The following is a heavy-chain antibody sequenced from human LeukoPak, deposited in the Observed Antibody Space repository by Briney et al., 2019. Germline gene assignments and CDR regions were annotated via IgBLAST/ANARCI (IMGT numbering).Heavy chain of an antibody. Sequence: SQTLSLTCAVPGGSISSGGYSWSWIRQPPGKGLEWIGYIYHSGSTYYNSSLKSRVTISVDRSKNQFSLKLSSVTAADTAVYYCARGLSYDSSGFYFDYWGQGTLVTVSS. V-gene: IGHV4-30-2*01. CDR1: GGSISSGGYS. J-gene: IGHJ4*02. D-gene: IGHD3-22*01. CDR3: ARGLSYDSSGFYFDY. CDR2: IYHSGST.